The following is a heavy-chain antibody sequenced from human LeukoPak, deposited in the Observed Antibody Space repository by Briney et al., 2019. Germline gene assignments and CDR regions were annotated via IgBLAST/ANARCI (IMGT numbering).Heavy chain of an antibody. CDR1: GGSISSSSYY. D-gene: IGHD4-23*01. V-gene: IGHV4-39*01. Sequence: SETLSLTCTVSGGSISSSSYYWGWIRQPPGKGLEWIGSIYYSGSTYYNPSLKSRVTISVDTSKNQFSLKLSSVTAADTAVYYCARQLVTLGYGMDVWGQGTTVTVSS. J-gene: IGHJ6*02. CDR2: IYYSGST. CDR3: ARQLVTLGYGMDV.